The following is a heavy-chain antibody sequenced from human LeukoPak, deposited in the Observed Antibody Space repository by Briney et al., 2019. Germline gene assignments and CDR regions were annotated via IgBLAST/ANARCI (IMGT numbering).Heavy chain of an antibody. CDR1: GFTFSSYW. J-gene: IGHJ4*02. Sequence: GGSLRLSCAASGFTFSSYWMHWVRQAPGKGLVWVSRINSDGSSTNYADSVKGRFTISRENAKNTLYLQMNSLRAEDTAVYYCAREGDSSSPIFDYWGQGTLVTVSS. D-gene: IGHD6-13*01. CDR2: INSDGSST. V-gene: IGHV3-74*01. CDR3: AREGDSSSPIFDY.